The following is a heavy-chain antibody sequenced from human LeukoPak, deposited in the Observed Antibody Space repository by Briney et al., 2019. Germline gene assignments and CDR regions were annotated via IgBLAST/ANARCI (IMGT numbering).Heavy chain of an antibody. CDR2: ISYDGSNK. V-gene: IGHV3-30*04. CDR3: ARDYYDILTGYSAFDY. J-gene: IGHJ4*02. D-gene: IGHD3-9*01. CDR1: GFTFSSYA. Sequence: PGRSLRLSCAASGFTFSSYAMHWVRQAPGKGLEWVAVISYDGSNKYYADSVKGRFTISRDNSENTLYLQMNSLRAEDTAVYYCARDYYDILTGYSAFDYWGQGTLVTVSS.